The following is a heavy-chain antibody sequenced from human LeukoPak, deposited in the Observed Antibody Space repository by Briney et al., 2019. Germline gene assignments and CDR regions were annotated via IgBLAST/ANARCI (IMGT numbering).Heavy chain of an antibody. CDR2: ISGSGTNT. CDR1: GFSFRSYA. Sequence: GGSLRLSCAASGFSFRSYAMSWVRQAPGKGLEWVSAISGSGTNTYYADSVKGRFTISRDNSKNTLDLQMNSLRAEDTAVYYCAKENYGDSTGGRFQHWGQGTLVTVSS. CDR3: AKENYGDSTGGRFQH. J-gene: IGHJ1*01. D-gene: IGHD4-17*01. V-gene: IGHV3-23*01.